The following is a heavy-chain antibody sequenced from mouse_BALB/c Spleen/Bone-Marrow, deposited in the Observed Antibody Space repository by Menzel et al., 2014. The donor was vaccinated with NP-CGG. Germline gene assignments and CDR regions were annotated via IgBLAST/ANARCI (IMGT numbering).Heavy chain of an antibody. CDR3: ARTGTDWYFDV. CDR2: ILPGSGST. Sequence: QVHVKQSGAELMKPGASVKISCKATGYTFSSYWIEWVKQRPGHGLEWIGEILPGSGSTNYNEKFKGKATFTADTSSNTAYMQLSSLTSEDSAVYCCARTGTDWYFDVWGAGTTVTVSS. J-gene: IGHJ1*01. V-gene: IGHV1-9*01. D-gene: IGHD4-1*01. CDR1: GYTFSSYW.